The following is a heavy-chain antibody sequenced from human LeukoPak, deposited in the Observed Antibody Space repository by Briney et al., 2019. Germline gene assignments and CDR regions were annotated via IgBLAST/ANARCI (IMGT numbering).Heavy chain of an antibody. V-gene: IGHV3-30*04. CDR2: ISYDENNE. D-gene: IGHD2-15*01. CDR1: GFTFSNYA. Sequence: PGGSLRLSCAASGFTFSNYAIHWVRQAPGKGLEWVAVISYDENNEYYTDSVKGRFTISRDTSKNTLYLQMNSLRTEDTAVYYCATRVVATGRNYYYGMDVWGQGTTVTVSS. J-gene: IGHJ6*02. CDR3: ATRVVATGRNYYYGMDV.